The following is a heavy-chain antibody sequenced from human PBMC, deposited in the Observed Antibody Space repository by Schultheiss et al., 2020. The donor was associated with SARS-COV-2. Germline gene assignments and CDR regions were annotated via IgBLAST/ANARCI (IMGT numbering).Heavy chain of an antibody. J-gene: IGHJ4*02. V-gene: IGHV3-21*01. D-gene: IGHD5-12*01. Sequence: GESLKISCAASGFTFSSYGMHWVRQAPGKGLEWVSSISSSSSYIYYADSVKGRFTISRDNSKNTLYLQMNSLRAEDTAVYYCARGLPSVGSKPPWILDYWGQGTLVTVSS. CDR3: ARGLPSVGSKPPWILDY. CDR1: GFTFSSYG. CDR2: ISSSSSYI.